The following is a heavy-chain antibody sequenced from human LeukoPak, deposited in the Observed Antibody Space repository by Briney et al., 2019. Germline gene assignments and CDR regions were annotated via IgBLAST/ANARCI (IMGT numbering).Heavy chain of an antibody. CDR3: ARSRGYYGLYYFDY. CDR2: INSDGSST. V-gene: IGHV3-74*01. Sequence: GGSLRLSCAASGFTFSSYWMHWVRQAPGKGLVWVSRINSDGSSTSYADSVKGRFTISRDNAKNTLYLQMNSLRAEDTAVYYCARSRGYYGLYYFDYWGQGTLVTVSS. CDR1: GFTFSSYW. D-gene: IGHD3-10*01. J-gene: IGHJ4*02.